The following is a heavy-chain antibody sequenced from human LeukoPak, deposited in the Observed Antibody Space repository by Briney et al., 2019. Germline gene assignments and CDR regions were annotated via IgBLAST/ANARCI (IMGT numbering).Heavy chain of an antibody. J-gene: IGHJ2*01. Sequence: GGSLRLSCAATGFTFSGSAMHWVRQASGKGLEWVARVRSKDNGYATSYSASVRGRFTISRDDSKNMAYLQMDSLKTEDTAVYFCSRTSDAAWYFDLWGRGTLVTVSS. CDR1: GFTFSGSA. CDR3: SRTSDAAWYFDL. V-gene: IGHV3-73*01. D-gene: IGHD6-25*01. CDR2: VRSKDNGYAT.